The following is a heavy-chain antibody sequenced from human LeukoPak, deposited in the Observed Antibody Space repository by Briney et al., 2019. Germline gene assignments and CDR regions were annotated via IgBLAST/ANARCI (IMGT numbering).Heavy chain of an antibody. D-gene: IGHD3-16*02. Sequence: PGGSLRLSCAASGFTFSSHWMSWVRQAPGKGLEWVANINQDGSDKYYVDFVKGRFTISRDNAKNSLYLQMNSLRAEDTAVYYCARDRVGCDYVWGSYRLHPWGQGTLVTVSS. CDR2: INQDGSDK. V-gene: IGHV3-7*01. CDR3: ARDRVGCDYVWGSYRLHP. CDR1: GFTFSSHW. J-gene: IGHJ5*02.